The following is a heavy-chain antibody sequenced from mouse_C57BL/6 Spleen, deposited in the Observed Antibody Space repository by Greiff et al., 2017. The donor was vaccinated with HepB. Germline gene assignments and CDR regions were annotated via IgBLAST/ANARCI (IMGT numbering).Heavy chain of an antibody. Sequence: EVQLQESEGGLVQPGSSMKLSCTASGFTFSDYYMAWVRQVPEKGLEWVANINYDGSSTYYLDSLKSRFIISRDNAKNILYLQMSSLKSEDTATYYCARGGYYSYFDYWGQGTTLTVSS. D-gene: IGHD1-1*01. CDR3: ARGGYYSYFDY. J-gene: IGHJ2*01. CDR1: GFTFSDYY. V-gene: IGHV5-16*01. CDR2: INYDGSST.